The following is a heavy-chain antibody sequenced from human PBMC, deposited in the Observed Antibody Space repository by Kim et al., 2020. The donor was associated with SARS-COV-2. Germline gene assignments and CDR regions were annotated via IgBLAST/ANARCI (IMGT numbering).Heavy chain of an antibody. V-gene: IGHV1-69*04. Sequence: SVKVSCKASGGTFSSYAISWVRQAPGQGLEWMGRIIPILGIANYAQKFQGRVTITADKSTSTAYMELSSLRSEDTAVYYCARDDSSGWNYYYYGMDVWGQGTTVTVSS. CDR1: GGTFSSYA. D-gene: IGHD6-19*01. CDR3: ARDDSSGWNYYYYGMDV. CDR2: IIPILGIA. J-gene: IGHJ6*02.